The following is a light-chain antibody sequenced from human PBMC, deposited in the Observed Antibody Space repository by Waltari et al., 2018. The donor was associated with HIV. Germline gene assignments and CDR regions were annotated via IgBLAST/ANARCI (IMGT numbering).Light chain of an antibody. CDR3: ESYTSTSVWV. CDR2: DVS. Sequence: QSALTQPASVSGSPGQSITISCTGSSNDVGGYNYVYWYQQHPGKAPRLMIYDVSTRPSGVSDRFSGSKSGDTASLTISGLQPEDEADYYCESYTSTSVWVFGGGTRLTVL. J-gene: IGLJ3*02. V-gene: IGLV2-14*03. CDR1: SNDVGGYNY.